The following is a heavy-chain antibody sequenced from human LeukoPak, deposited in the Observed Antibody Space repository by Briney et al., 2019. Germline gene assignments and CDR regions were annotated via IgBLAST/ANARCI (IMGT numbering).Heavy chain of an antibody. D-gene: IGHD3-3*01. CDR2: VDPEDGET. CDR1: GYTFTDYY. V-gene: IGHV1-69-2*01. Sequence: GASVKVSCKASGYTFTDYYMHWVQQAPGKGLEWMGRVDPEDGETIYAEKFQGRVTITADTSTDTAYMELSSLRSEDTAVYYCATPFLRFLEWRDHYYYYMDVWGKGTTVTVSS. CDR3: ATPFLRFLEWRDHYYYYMDV. J-gene: IGHJ6*03.